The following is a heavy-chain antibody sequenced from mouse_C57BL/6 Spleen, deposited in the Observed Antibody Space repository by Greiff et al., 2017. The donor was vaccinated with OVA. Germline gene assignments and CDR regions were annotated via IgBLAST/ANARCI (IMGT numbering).Heavy chain of an antibody. CDR1: GYTFTSYW. CDR2: IDPSDSYT. V-gene: IGHV1-59*01. D-gene: IGHD2-1*01. CDR3: ARRDGNYGAMDY. J-gene: IGHJ4*01. Sequence: QVQLQQPGAELVRPGTSVKLSCKASGYTFTSYWMHWVKQRPGQGLEWIGVIDPSDSYTNYNQKFKGKATLTVDTSSSTAYMQLSSLTSEDSAVYYCARRDGNYGAMDYWGQGTSVTVSS.